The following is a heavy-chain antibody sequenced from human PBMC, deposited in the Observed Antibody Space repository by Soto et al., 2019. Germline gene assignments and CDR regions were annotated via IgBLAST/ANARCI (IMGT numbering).Heavy chain of an antibody. V-gene: IGHV2-26*01. CDR3: ARMIIGSCDY. CDR1: GFSLTHDLMG. Sequence: QVTLKESGPVVVQPTEPLTLTCTVSGFSLTHDLMGVSWLRQPPGKALEWLAHIFSTDERSYSTPLKTRLTIAKDNSKSQVVLVMTNMDAVDTATYYCARMIIGSCDYWGQGILVTVSS. CDR2: IFSTDER. D-gene: IGHD2-15*01. J-gene: IGHJ4*02.